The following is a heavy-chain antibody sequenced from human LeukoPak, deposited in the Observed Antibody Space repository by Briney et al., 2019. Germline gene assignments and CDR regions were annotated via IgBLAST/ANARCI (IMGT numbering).Heavy chain of an antibody. CDR2: INHSGST. CDR1: GGSFSGYY. J-gene: IGHJ4*02. V-gene: IGHV4-34*01. D-gene: IGHD3-9*01. Sequence: SETLSLTCAVYGGSFSGYYWSWTRQPPGKGLEWIGEINHSGSTNYNPSLKSRVTISVDTSKNQFSLKLSSVTAADTAVYYCARHDILTGYYSYWGQGTLVTVSS. CDR3: ARHDILTGYYSY.